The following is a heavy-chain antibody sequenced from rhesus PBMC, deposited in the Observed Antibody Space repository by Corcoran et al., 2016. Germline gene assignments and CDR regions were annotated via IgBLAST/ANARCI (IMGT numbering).Heavy chain of an antibody. CDR3: ARDGIVGAFDY. CDR2: IYGSGSST. J-gene: IGHJ4*01. D-gene: IGHD1-44*02. V-gene: IGHV4-169*02. CDR1: GGSISSSY. Sequence: QLQLQESGPGLVKPSETLSVTCAVSGGSISSSYRSWIRLAPGKGLEWIGYIYGSGSSTNYNPSLKSRVTLSVDTSKNQLSLKLSSVTTADTAVYYCARDGIVGAFDYWGQGVLVTVSS.